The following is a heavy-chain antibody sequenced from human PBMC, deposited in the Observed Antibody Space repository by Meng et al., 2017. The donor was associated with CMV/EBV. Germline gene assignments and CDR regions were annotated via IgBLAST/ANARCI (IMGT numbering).Heavy chain of an antibody. V-gene: IGHV3-30*02. Sequence: GGSLRLSCAASGFTFSSYGMHWVRQAPGKGLEWVAFIRYDGSNKYYADSVKGRFTISRDNSKNTLYPQMNSLRAEDTAVYYCAKDTIFGVDLNYYGMDVWGQGTTVTVSS. J-gene: IGHJ6*02. CDR1: GFTFSSYG. D-gene: IGHD3-3*01. CDR2: IRYDGSNK. CDR3: AKDTIFGVDLNYYGMDV.